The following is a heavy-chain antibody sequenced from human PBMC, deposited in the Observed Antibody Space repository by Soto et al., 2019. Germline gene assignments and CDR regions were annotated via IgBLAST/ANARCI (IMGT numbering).Heavy chain of an antibody. D-gene: IGHD1-26*01. CDR3: TSSASPDAY. CDR1: GFDFNSYS. V-gene: IGHV3-48*01. J-gene: IGHJ4*02. CDR2: SNSGSTSV. Sequence: EVQLVESGGGLVQPGGSLRLSCVASGFDFNSYSMNWVRQAPGKGLEWISYSNSGSTSVFYADSVKGRFTISRDNAKHSLYLQMNSLRAEDTAVYYCTSSASPDAYWGQGTLVTVSS.